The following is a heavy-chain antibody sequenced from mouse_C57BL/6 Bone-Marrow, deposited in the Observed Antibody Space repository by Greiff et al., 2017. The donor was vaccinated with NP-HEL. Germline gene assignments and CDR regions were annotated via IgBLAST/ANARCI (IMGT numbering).Heavy chain of an antibody. Sequence: VHVKQSGPELVKPGASVKISCKASGYSFTGYYMNWVKQSPEKSLEWIGEINPSTGGTTYNQKFKAKATLTVDKSSSTAYMQLKSLTSEDSAVYYCARCGSSYRYFDVWGTGTTVTVSS. CDR3: ARCGSSYRYFDV. CDR1: GYSFTGYY. J-gene: IGHJ1*03. D-gene: IGHD1-1*01. CDR2: INPSTGGT. V-gene: IGHV1-42*01.